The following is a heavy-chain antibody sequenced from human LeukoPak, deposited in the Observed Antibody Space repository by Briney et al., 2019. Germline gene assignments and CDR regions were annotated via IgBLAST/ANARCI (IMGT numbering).Heavy chain of an antibody. CDR2: ISYDGSNK. J-gene: IGHJ4*02. CDR3: ATGYDSSGYYYDY. V-gene: IGHV3-30*03. D-gene: IGHD3-22*01. CDR1: GFTFSSYG. Sequence: GGSLRLSCAASGFTFSSYGMHWVRQAPGKGLEWVAVISYDGSNKYYADSVKGRFTVSRDNSKNTLYLQMNSLRAEDTAVYYCATGYDSSGYYYDYWGQGTLVTGSS.